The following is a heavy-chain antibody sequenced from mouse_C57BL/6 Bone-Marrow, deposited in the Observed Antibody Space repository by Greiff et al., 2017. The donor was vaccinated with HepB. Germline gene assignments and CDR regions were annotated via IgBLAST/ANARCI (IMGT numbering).Heavy chain of an antibody. Sequence: VKLLESGPELVKPGASVKISCTASGYAFSSSWMNWVKQRPGKGLEWIGRIYPGDGDTNYNGKFKGKATLTADKSSSTAYMQLSSLTSEDSAVYFCSYYYGSSKGFAYWGQGTLVTVSA. J-gene: IGHJ3*01. D-gene: IGHD1-1*01. CDR3: SYYYGSSKGFAY. V-gene: IGHV1-82*01. CDR1: GYAFSSSW. CDR2: IYPGDGDT.